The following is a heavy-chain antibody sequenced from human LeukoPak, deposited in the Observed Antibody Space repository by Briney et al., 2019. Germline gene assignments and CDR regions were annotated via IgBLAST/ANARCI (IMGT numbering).Heavy chain of an antibody. Sequence: GGSLRLSCSASGFTFSSYAMQWVRQAPGKGLEHVSTISTNGGSTYYADSVKGRFTISRDNSKNTLYLQMSSLRAEDTALYYCVKGDPYYFDYWGQGTLATVSS. CDR3: VKGDPYYFDY. D-gene: IGHD2-21*02. CDR1: GFTFSSYA. CDR2: ISTNGGST. V-gene: IGHV3-64D*09. J-gene: IGHJ4*02.